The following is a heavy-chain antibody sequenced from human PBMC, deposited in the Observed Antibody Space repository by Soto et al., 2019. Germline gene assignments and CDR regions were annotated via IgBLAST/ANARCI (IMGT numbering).Heavy chain of an antibody. J-gene: IGHJ4*02. Sequence: QVQLVHSGAELKKPGSSVKVSCKASGGTFSSLAISWVQQAPGQGLEWMGGLVPVFGTANYALKFQDRVTITADKSTSTSYMALRSVRSEDTAVYYCARSTGVFDDWGQGTLGTVSS. D-gene: IGHD2-2*01. CDR1: GGTFSSLA. CDR3: ARSTGVFDD. V-gene: IGHV1-69*06. CDR2: LVPVFGTA.